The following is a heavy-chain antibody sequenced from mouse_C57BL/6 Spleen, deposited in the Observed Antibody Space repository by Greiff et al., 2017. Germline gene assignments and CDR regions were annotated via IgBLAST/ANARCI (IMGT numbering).Heavy chain of an antibody. Sequence: EVQLQQSGPELVKPGASVKISCKASGYTFTDYYMNWVKQSHGKSLEWIGDINPNIGGTSYNQKFKGKATLTVDKSSSTAYMELRSLTSEDSAVYYCARGSYYWYFDVWGTGTTVTVSS. D-gene: IGHD1-1*02. J-gene: IGHJ1*03. CDR3: ARGSYYWYFDV. V-gene: IGHV1-26*01. CDR1: GYTFTDYY. CDR2: INPNIGGT.